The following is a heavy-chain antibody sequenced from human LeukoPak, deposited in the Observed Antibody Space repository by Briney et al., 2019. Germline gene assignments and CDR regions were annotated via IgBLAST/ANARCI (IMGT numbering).Heavy chain of an antibody. J-gene: IGHJ4*02. D-gene: IGHD3-3*01. V-gene: IGHV3-7*01. CDR1: GFTFSSYW. Sequence: PGGSLGLSCAASGFTFSSYWMSWVRQAPGKGLEWVANIKQDGSEKYYVDSVKGRFTISRDNAKNSLYLQMNSLRAEDTAVYYCARDYTTGEWFPYFDYWGQGTLVTVSS. CDR3: ARDYTTGEWFPYFDY. CDR2: IKQDGSEK.